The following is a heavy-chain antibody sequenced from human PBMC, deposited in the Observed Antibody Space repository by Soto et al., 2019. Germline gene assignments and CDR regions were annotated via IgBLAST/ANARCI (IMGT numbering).Heavy chain of an antibody. V-gene: IGHV3-30*03. CDR2: ISYDGSNK. D-gene: IGHD1-26*01. Sequence: AGGSLRLSCAASGFTFSSYGMHWVRQAPGKGLEWVAVISYDGSNKYYADSVKGRFTISRDNAKNSLYLQMNSLRAEDTAVYYCARAKVGATAYYYYYYGMDVWGQGTTVTVS. CDR1: GFTFSSYG. J-gene: IGHJ6*02. CDR3: ARAKVGATAYYYYYYGMDV.